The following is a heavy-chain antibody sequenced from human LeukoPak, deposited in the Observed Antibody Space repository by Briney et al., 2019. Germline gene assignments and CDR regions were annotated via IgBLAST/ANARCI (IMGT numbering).Heavy chain of an antibody. V-gene: IGHV3-49*03. Sequence: GGSLRLSCTASGFTFGDYAMSWFRQAPGKGLEWVGFIRSRAYGGTTEYAASLKGRFTISRDDSKSIAYLQMNSLKTEDTAVYYCTRRGEGLRFLEWLPIKPNFDYWGQGTLVTVSS. CDR1: GFTFGDYA. D-gene: IGHD3-3*01. J-gene: IGHJ4*02. CDR3: TRRGEGLRFLEWLPIKPNFDY. CDR2: IRSRAYGGTT.